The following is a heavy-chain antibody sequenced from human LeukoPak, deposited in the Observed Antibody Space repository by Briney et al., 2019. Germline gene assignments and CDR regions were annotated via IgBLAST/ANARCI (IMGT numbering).Heavy chain of an antibody. CDR2: IYYSGST. D-gene: IGHD3-22*01. J-gene: IGHJ4*02. CDR1: GGSISSYY. CDR3: ARGTGSVYYYDSSGYFDY. V-gene: IGHV4-59*01. Sequence: PSETLSLTCTVSGGSISSYYWSWIRQPPGKGLEWIGYIYYSGSTNYNPSLKSRVTISVDTSKNQLSLKLSSVTAADTAVYYCARGTGSVYYYDSSGYFDYWGQGTLVTVSS.